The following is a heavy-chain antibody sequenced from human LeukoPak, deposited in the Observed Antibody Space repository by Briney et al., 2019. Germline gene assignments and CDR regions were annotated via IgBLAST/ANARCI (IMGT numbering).Heavy chain of an antibody. CDR1: GFTFSRYG. Sequence: GGSLRHSCAASGFTFSRYGKHGVREAPGKGLEGGAVISYDGSNKYYADSVKGRFTISRDNSKNTLYLQMNSLRAEDTAVYYCAKEARVVPGALDTWGQGTMVTVSS. V-gene: IGHV3-30*18. D-gene: IGHD3-3*01. J-gene: IGHJ3*02. CDR2: ISYDGSNK. CDR3: AKEARVVPGALDT.